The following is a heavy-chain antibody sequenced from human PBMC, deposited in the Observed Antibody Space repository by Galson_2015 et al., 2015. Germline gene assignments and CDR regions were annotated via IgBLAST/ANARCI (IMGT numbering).Heavy chain of an antibody. D-gene: IGHD6-13*01. Sequence: SLRLSCAASGFTFSGYGMSWVRQAPGEGLEWVSSISGSGTYTYDADSVKGRFTISRDNSKNTLYLQMNSLRAEDTAVYYCAKAGVAAAGASSYYLDVWGKGTTVTVSS. V-gene: IGHV3-23*01. J-gene: IGHJ6*03. CDR3: AKAGVAAAGASSYYLDV. CDR1: GFTFSGYG. CDR2: ISGSGTYT.